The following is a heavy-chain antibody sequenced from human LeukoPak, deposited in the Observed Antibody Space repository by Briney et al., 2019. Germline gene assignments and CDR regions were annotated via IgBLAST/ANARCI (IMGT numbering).Heavy chain of an antibody. Sequence: GGSLTLSCAASAFTFSSYGMHWVREAPGKGLEWVEVIWFDGSNEYYPASVKGRFTISRDNSKNTLFLQISSLRAEDTAGYYCARDGAWYSGTQYFIDYWGEGSL. CDR1: AFTFSSYG. V-gene: IGHV3-33*01. D-gene: IGHD1-26*01. J-gene: IGHJ4*02. CDR2: IWFDGSNE. CDR3: ARDGAWYSGTQYFIDY.